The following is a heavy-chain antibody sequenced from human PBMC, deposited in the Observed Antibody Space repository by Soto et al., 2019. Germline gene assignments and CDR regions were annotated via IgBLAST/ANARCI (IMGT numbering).Heavy chain of an antibody. J-gene: IGHJ4*02. CDR3: ARVIPEYSSGWSFFYYDSSGYYYFDY. Sequence: QVQLVQSGAEVKKPGASVKVSCKASGYTFTSYDINWVRQATGQGLEWMGWMNPNSGNTGYAQKLQGRVPMTRNTSISTAYMELSSLRSEDTAVYYCARVIPEYSSGWSFFYYDSSGYYYFDYWGQGTLVTVSS. CDR2: MNPNSGNT. V-gene: IGHV1-8*01. D-gene: IGHD3-22*01. CDR1: GYTFTSYD.